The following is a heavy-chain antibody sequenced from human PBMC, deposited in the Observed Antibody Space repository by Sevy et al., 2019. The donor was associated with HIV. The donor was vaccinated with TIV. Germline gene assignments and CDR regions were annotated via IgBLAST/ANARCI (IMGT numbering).Heavy chain of an antibody. CDR2: ISSSSSYI. J-gene: IGHJ6*02. V-gene: IGHV3-21*01. CDR3: ARTGGAERGYSGYELDYYYGMYV. D-gene: IGHD5-12*01. Sequence: GGSLRLSCAASGFTFSSYSMNWVRQAPGKGLEWVSSISSSSSYIYYADSVKGRLTISRDNAKNSLYQQMNSPRAEDTTVYYCARTGGAERGYSGYELDYYYGMYVWGQGTTVTVSS. CDR1: GFTFSSYS.